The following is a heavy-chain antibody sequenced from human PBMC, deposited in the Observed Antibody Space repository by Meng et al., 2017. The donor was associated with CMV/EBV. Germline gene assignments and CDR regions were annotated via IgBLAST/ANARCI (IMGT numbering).Heavy chain of an antibody. CDR2: MNPNSGNT. D-gene: IGHD2-2*01. CDR3: ARGPVVVVPAATRYYYYGMDV. V-gene: IGHV1-8*02. Sequence: ASVTVSCKASGFTFTGYYIHWVRQAPGQGLEWMGWMNPNSGNTGYAQKFQGRVTMTRNTSISTAYMELSSLRSEDTAVYYCARGPVVVVPAATRYYYYGMDVWGQGTTVTVSS. CDR1: GFTFTGYY. J-gene: IGHJ6*02.